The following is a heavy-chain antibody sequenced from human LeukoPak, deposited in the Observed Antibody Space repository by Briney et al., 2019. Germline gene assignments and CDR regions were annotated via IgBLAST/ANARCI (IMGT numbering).Heavy chain of an antibody. CDR1: GGSISSYY. D-gene: IGHD2-15*01. Sequence: SETLSLTCTVSGGSISSYYWSWIRQPPGKGLEWIGYIYYSGSTNYNPSLKSRVTISVDTSKNQFSLKLSSVTAADTAVYYCARVGQHYCSGGSCHKTYYFDYWGQGTLVTVSS. V-gene: IGHV4-59*12. J-gene: IGHJ4*02. CDR3: ARVGQHYCSGGSCHKTYYFDY. CDR2: IYYSGST.